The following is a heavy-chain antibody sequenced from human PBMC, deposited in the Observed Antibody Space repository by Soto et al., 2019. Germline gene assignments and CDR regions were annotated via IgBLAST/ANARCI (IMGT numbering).Heavy chain of an antibody. D-gene: IGHD6-6*01. CDR2: ISAYNGNT. J-gene: IGHJ6*03. V-gene: IGHV1-18*01. Sequence: QVQLLQSGSEVQKPGASVKVSCKASVYTFPNYCITWVRQAPGQGLEWMGWISAYNGNTHYTQSLQGIVTMTTDTSTSTAYMELRRLRSDDTAVYYCAILRQVVGYFCYYMDVWGKGTTVTVSS. CDR1: VYTFPNYC. CDR3: AILRQVVGYFCYYMDV.